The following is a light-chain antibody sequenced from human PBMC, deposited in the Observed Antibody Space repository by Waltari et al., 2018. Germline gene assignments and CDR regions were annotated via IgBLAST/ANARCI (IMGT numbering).Light chain of an antibody. CDR2: YDS. CDR1: TIAGES. J-gene: IGLJ2*01. V-gene: IGLV3-21*04. Sequence: SYVLTQPPSVSVAPGKPARIPCAGDTIAGESVPWYQQKPGQAPVVVINYDSGRPSGIPERISGSKSGNTATLTIGRVEAGDEADYYCQVWDTISDHVLFGGGTKLTVL. CDR3: QVWDTISDHVL.